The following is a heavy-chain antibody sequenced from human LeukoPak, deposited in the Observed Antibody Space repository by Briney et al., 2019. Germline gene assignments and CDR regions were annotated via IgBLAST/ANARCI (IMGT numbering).Heavy chain of an antibody. Sequence: PGGSLRLSCAASGFAFHESGILWVRQAPGKGLEWVSGINWNGGATHYADSVKGRFTVSRDNAKSSLYLQMNSLRVEDTAFYYCARSNSGSYDSQYNWYDPWGQGTLVTVSS. CDR2: INWNGGAT. D-gene: IGHD1-26*01. CDR3: ARSNSGSYDSQYNWYDP. V-gene: IGHV3-20*04. CDR1: GFAFHESG. J-gene: IGHJ5*02.